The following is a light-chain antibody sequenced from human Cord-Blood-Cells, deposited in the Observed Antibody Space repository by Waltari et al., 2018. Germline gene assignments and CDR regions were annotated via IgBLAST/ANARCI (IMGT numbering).Light chain of an antibody. CDR2: KDS. J-gene: IGLJ3*02. V-gene: IGLV3-27*01. CDR3: YSAADNNRV. Sequence: SYELTQPSSVSVSPGQTARITCSGDVLAKTYARGFQQKPGQAPVLVIYKDSERPSGIPERFSGSSSGTTVTLTISGAQVEDEADYYCYSAADNNRVFGGGTKLTVL. CDR1: VLAKTY.